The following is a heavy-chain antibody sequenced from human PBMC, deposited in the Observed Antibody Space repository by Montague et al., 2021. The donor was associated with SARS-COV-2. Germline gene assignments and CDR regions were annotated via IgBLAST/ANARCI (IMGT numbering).Heavy chain of an antibody. CDR2: IYYSGST. CDR1: GGSISSYY. Sequence: SETLSLTCTVSGGSISSYYWSCIRQPPGKGLEWIGYIYYSGSTNYNPSLKSRVTISVDTSKNQFSLKLSSVTAADTAVYYCAREARGRIVVVIAIPYYYFDYWGQGTLVTVSS. V-gene: IGHV4-59*12. J-gene: IGHJ4*02. D-gene: IGHD2-21*01. CDR3: AREARGRIVVVIAIPYYYFDY.